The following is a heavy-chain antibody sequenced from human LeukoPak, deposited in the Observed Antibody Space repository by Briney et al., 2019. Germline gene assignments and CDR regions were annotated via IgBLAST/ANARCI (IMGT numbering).Heavy chain of an antibody. D-gene: IGHD7-27*01. CDR1: GFTLSSYG. J-gene: IGHJ3*02. V-gene: IGHV3-30*03. CDR2: ISYDESKK. Sequence: GGSLRLSCVATGFTLSSYGMHWVRQAPGKGLEWVAVISYDESKKYYADSVKGRFTISRDNAKNSLYLQMSSLRAEDTAVYYCASDPPWANDAFDMWGQGTLVTVSS. CDR3: ASDPPWANDAFDM.